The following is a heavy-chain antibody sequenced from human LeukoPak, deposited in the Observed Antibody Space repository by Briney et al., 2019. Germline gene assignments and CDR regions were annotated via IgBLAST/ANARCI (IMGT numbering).Heavy chain of an antibody. J-gene: IGHJ4*02. CDR1: GFTFDDYA. Sequence: GGSLRLSCAASGFTFDDYAMHWVRQAPGKGLEWASLISGDGSRTYYADSVKGRFTISRDNSKNSLYLQMNSLRTEDTAFYYCAKVRPTRFVESSGWLELGYWGQGTLVTVSS. CDR3: AKVRPTRFVESSGWLELGY. V-gene: IGHV3-43*02. D-gene: IGHD6-19*01. CDR2: ISGDGSRT.